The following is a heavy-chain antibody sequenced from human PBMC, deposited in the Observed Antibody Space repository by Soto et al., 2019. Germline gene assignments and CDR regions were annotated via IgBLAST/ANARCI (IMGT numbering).Heavy chain of an antibody. Sequence: EVQLLESGGGLVQPGGSLRLSCAASGFTFSSYAMSWVRQAPGKGLEWVSAISGSGGSTYYADSVKGRFTISRDNSKNTLYLQMNSLRAEDTTVYYCAKDLGGPRSLYYYYMDVWGKGTTVTVSS. D-gene: IGHD2-15*01. CDR2: ISGSGGST. CDR3: AKDLGGPRSLYYYYMDV. V-gene: IGHV3-23*01. CDR1: GFTFSSYA. J-gene: IGHJ6*03.